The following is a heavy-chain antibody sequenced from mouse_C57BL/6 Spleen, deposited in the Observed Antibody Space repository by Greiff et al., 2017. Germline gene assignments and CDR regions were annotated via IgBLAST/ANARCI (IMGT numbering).Heavy chain of an antibody. D-gene: IGHD2-3*01. J-gene: IGHJ2*01. V-gene: IGHV1-7*01. CDR1: GYTFTSYW. CDR3: ARGDDGYPY. CDR2: INPSSGYT. Sequence: QVQLQQSGAELAKPGASVKLSCKASGYTFTSYWMHWVKQRPGQGLEWIGYINPSSGYTKYNQKFKDKAPLTADKSSSTAYMQLSSLTYEDSAVYYCARGDDGYPYWGQGTTLTVSS.